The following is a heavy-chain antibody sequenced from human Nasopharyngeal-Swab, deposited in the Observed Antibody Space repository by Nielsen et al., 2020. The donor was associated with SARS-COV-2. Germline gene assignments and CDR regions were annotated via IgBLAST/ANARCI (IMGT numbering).Heavy chain of an antibody. D-gene: IGHD7-27*01. Sequence: GGSLRLSCAAYGFTFSNYWMDWVRQVPGKGLVWVSHITSDGATTSYADSVRGRFTISRDNAKDTLYLQLNNLRAEDTAVYYCARSYWGAEDVWGKGTTVTVSS. CDR3: ARSYWGAEDV. CDR2: ITSDGATT. J-gene: IGHJ6*04. CDR1: GFTFSNYW. V-gene: IGHV3-74*01.